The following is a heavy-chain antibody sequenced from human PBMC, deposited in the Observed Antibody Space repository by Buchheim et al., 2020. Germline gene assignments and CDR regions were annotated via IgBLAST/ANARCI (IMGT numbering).Heavy chain of an antibody. CDR2: IKQDGSEK. D-gene: IGHD3-22*01. CDR3: AKDPTSGYNYFDN. CDR1: GFTFSSYW. J-gene: IGHJ4*02. Sequence: EVQLVESGGGLVQPGGSLRLSCAASGFTFSSYWMSWVRQAPGKGLEWVANIKQDGSEKYYVDSVKGRFTISRDNSKNTLYLQMNSLRVEDTAVYYCAKDPTSGYNYFDNWGQGTL. V-gene: IGHV3-7*03.